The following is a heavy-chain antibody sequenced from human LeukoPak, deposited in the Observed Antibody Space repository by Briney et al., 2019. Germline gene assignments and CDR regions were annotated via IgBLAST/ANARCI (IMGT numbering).Heavy chain of an antibody. Sequence: PGGSLRFSCAASGFTFSSYGMHWVRQAPGNRLEWVAFIRYDGSNKYYADSVKGRFTISRDNSKNTLYLQMNSLRAEDTAVYYCAKGIAAAGTRVYWGQGALVTVSS. V-gene: IGHV3-30*02. D-gene: IGHD6-13*01. CDR1: GFTFSSYG. CDR3: AKGIAAAGTRVY. J-gene: IGHJ4*02. CDR2: IRYDGSNK.